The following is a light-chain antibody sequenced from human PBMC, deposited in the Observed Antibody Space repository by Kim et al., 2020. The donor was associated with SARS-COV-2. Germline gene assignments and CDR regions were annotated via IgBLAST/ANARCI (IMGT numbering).Light chain of an antibody. Sequence: EIVLTQSPGTLSLSPGERATLSCRASQSVTSSYLAWYQQKPGQAPGLLIYAASSRATGIPGRFSGSGSGTDFTRTINRLEPEDFAVYYCQQYGSSPITFGRGTRLEIK. CDR2: AAS. CDR3: QQYGSSPIT. CDR1: QSVTSSY. J-gene: IGKJ5*01. V-gene: IGKV3-20*01.